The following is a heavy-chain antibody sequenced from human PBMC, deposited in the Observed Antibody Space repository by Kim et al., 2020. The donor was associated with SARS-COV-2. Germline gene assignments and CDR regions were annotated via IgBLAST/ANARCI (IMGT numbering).Heavy chain of an antibody. V-gene: IGHV4-39*01. J-gene: IGHJ6*02. D-gene: IGHD3-3*01. CDR3: ARGITIFLSYYGMDV. CDR2: IYYSGST. Sequence: SETLSLTCTVSGGSISSSSYYWGWIRQPPGKGLEWIGSIYYSGSTYYNPSLKSRVTISVDTSKSQFSLKLSSVTAADTAVYYCARGITIFLSYYGMDVWGQGTTVTVSS. CDR1: GGSISSSSYY.